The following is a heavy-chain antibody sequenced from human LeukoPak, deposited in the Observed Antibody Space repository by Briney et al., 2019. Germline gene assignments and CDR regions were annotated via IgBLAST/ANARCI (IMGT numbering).Heavy chain of an antibody. D-gene: IGHD1-1*01. CDR3: ARDFFEGTRNFDY. CDR1: GFTFSSYA. V-gene: IGHV3-48*04. Sequence: GGSLRLSCAASGFTFSSYAMHWFRQAPGKGLEWVSYISSSGSTIYYADSVKGRFTISRDNAKNSLYLQMNSLRAEDTAVYYCARDFFEGTRNFDYWGQGTLVTVSS. CDR2: ISSSGSTI. J-gene: IGHJ4*02.